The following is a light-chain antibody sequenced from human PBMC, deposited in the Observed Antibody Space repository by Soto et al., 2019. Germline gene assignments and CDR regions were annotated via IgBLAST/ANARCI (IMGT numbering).Light chain of an antibody. CDR2: EVS. Sequence: QSALTQPPCASGSPGQSVTISCTGTSSDVGGYNYVSWYQQHPGKAPKLMIYEVSKRPSGVPDRFSGSKSGNTASLTVSGLQAEDEADYYCSSYAGSNNFVVFGGGTQLTVL. V-gene: IGLV2-8*01. CDR3: SSYAGSNNFVV. J-gene: IGLJ2*01. CDR1: SSDVGGYNY.